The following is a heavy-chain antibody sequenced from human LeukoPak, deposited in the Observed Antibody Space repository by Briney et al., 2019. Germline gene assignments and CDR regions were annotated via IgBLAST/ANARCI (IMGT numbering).Heavy chain of an antibody. CDR1: GFTFSSYS. CDR3: ARDLKRRVYYDSSGSDDAFDI. D-gene: IGHD3-22*01. J-gene: IGHJ3*02. Sequence: PGGSLRLSCAASGFTFSSYSMNWVRQAPGKGLEWVSSISSSSSYIYYADSVKGRFTISRDNAKNSLCLQMNSLRAEDTAVYYCARDLKRRVYYDSSGSDDAFDIWGQGTMVTVSS. CDR2: ISSSSSYI. V-gene: IGHV3-21*01.